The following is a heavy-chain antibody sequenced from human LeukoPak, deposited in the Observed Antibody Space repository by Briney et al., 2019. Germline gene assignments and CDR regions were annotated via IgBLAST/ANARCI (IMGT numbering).Heavy chain of an antibody. D-gene: IGHD3-22*01. Sequence: SQTLSLTCTVSGNSISSGDNYWSWIRQPAGKGLEWIGRIYTSGSTNYNPSLKSRVTISVDTSKNQFSLKLSSVTAADTAVYYCARSRDSSGYYYYYYMDVWGKGTTVTVSS. CDR2: IYTSGST. V-gene: IGHV4-61*02. CDR3: ARSRDSSGYYYYYYMDV. J-gene: IGHJ6*03. CDR1: GNSISSGDNY.